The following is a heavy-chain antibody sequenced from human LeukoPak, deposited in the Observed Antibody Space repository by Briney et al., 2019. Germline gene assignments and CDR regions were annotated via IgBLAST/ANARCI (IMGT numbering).Heavy chain of an antibody. CDR1: GYTFTSYD. D-gene: IGHD3-22*01. CDR3: ARGPASYYDSSGYLAY. CDR2: MNPNSGNT. J-gene: IGHJ4*02. V-gene: IGHV1-8*01. Sequence: ASVKVSCKASGYTFTSYDINWVRQATGQGLEWMGWMNPNSGNTGYAQKFQGRVTMTRNTSISTAYMELSSLRSEDTAVYYCARGPASYYDSSGYLAYWGQGTLVTVSS.